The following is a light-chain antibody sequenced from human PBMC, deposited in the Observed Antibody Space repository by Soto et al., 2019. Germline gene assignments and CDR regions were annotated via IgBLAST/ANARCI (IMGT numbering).Light chain of an antibody. CDR1: QTSSSW. CDR2: KAS. J-gene: IGKJ1*01. Sequence: DIQMTQSPSTLSGSVGDRVTITCRASQTSSSWLAWYQQKAGKAPKLLIYKASTLESGVPSRFSGRRSGTEFTLTISSLQPDDFATYYCQHCYSYLEAFGQGTKVDIK. V-gene: IGKV1-5*03. CDR3: QHCYSYLEA.